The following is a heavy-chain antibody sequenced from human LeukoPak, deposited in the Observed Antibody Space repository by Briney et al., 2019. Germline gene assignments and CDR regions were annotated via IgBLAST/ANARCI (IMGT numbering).Heavy chain of an antibody. V-gene: IGHV4-4*02. CDR1: GGSISSSNW. D-gene: IGHD5-18*01. J-gene: IGHJ6*03. CDR3: ARVRGYGRDYYYYYMDV. CDR2: IYHGGST. Sequence: PSGTLSLTCAVSGGSISSSNWWSWVRQPPGKGLEWIGEIYHGGSTNYNPPLKSRVTISVDKSKNQFSLKLSSVTAADTAVYYCARVRGYGRDYYYYYMDVWGKGTTVTVSS.